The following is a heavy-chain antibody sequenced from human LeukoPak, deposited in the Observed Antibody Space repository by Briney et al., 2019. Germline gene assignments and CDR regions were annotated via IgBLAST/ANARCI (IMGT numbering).Heavy chain of an antibody. D-gene: IGHD3-10*01. CDR2: INPNSGGT. CDR1: GYTFSGYF. J-gene: IGHJ5*02. Sequence: ASVKVSCKASGYTFSGYFMHWVRQAPGEGLEWMGWINPNSGGTNYAQKFQGRVTMTRDTSISTAYMELSRLRSDDTAVYYCARTYMVRGVYNWFDPWGQGTLVTVSS. CDR3: ARTYMVRGVYNWFDP. V-gene: IGHV1-2*02.